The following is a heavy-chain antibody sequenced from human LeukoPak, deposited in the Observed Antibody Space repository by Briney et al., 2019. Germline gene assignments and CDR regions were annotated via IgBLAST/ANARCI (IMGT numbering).Heavy chain of an antibody. V-gene: IGHV4-59*12. D-gene: IGHD1-26*01. CDR1: GGSISSYY. Sequence: SSETLSLTCTVSGGSISSYYWSWIRQPPGKGLEWIGYIYYSGSTNYNPSLKSRVTISVDKSKNQVSLKLTSVTAADTAVYYCARLSVIVGAALEYYYYYMDVWGQGTTVTVSS. CDR3: ARLSVIVGAALEYYYYYMDV. J-gene: IGHJ6*03. CDR2: IYYSGST.